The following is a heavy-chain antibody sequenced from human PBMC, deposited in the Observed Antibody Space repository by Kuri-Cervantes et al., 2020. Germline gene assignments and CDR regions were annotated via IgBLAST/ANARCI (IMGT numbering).Heavy chain of an antibody. D-gene: IGHD4-17*01. J-gene: IGHJ4*02. CDR2: IYTSGST. V-gene: IGHV4-61*02. CDR1: GGSISSSSYY. CDR3: ARMYGDYLFDY. Sequence: SETLSLTCTVSGGSISSSSYYWGWIRQPAGKGLEWIGRIYTSGSTNYNPSLKSRVTMSVDTSKNQFSLKLSSVTAADTAVYYCARMYGDYLFDYWGQGTLVTVSS.